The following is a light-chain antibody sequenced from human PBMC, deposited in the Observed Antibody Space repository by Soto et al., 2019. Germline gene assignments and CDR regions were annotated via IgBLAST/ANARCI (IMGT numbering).Light chain of an antibody. J-gene: IGKJ5*01. CDR3: QQYGSSTRIT. V-gene: IGKV3-20*01. Sequence: MVLTESPSSLSLYTGERGPLSCRASQSVSNYLAWYQQKPGQAPRLLIYGASSRATGIPDRFSGSGSGTDFTLTISRLEHADFAVYYCQQYGSSTRITFGQGTRLEIK. CDR1: QSVSNY. CDR2: GAS.